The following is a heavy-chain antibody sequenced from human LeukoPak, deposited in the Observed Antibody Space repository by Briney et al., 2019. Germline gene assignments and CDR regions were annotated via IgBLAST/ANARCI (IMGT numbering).Heavy chain of an antibody. CDR2: ISGSGGRP. CDR1: GFTFSSCA. V-gene: IGHV3-23*01. J-gene: IGHJ4*02. Sequence: GGSLRLSCAASGFTFSSCAMSWVRQAPGKGLEWVSGISGSGGRPYYADSVKGRFTISRDNSKNTLYLQMNSLRAEDTAVYYCARHPEPGYCSSTSCHESYFDYWGQGTLVTVSS. D-gene: IGHD2-2*01. CDR3: ARHPEPGYCSSTSCHESYFDY.